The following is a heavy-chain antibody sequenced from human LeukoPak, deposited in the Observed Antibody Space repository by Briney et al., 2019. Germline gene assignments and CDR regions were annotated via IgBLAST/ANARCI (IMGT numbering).Heavy chain of an antibody. J-gene: IGHJ6*03. CDR3: ARGPLLWFGELFENYMDV. CDR2: IIPIFGTA. V-gene: IGHV1-69*06. CDR1: GGTFSSYA. Sequence: ASVKVSCKASGGTFSSYAISWVRQAPGPGLEWMGGIIPIFGTANYAQKFQGRVTITADKSTSTAYMELSSLRSEDTAVYYCARGPLLWFGELFENYMDVWGKGTTVTISS. D-gene: IGHD3-10*01.